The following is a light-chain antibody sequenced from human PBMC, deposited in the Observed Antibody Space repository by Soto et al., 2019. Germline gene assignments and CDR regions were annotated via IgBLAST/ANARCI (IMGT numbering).Light chain of an antibody. J-gene: IGKJ1*01. CDR3: QQYNSYS. CDR2: HAS. Sequence: AIQVTQSPSSLSASVGDRVTITCRTSQGIRSALGWYQQKPGKVPKLLIYHASNLQSGVPSRFSGSGSGTEFTLTISSLQPDDFATYYCQQYNSYSFGQGTKVDIK. V-gene: IGKV1-13*02. CDR1: QGIRSA.